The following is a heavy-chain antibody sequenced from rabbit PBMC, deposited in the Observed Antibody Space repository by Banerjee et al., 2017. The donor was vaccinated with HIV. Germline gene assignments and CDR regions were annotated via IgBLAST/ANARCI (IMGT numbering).Heavy chain of an antibody. J-gene: IGHJ6*01. V-gene: IGHV1S40*01. Sequence: QSLEESGGDLVKPGASLTLTCTASGFSFSSTYYMCWVHQAPGKGLEWIACIYVGSSAGTSDASWAKGRFTISKTSSTTVTLQMTSLTAADTATYFCARSRPGEWYLDLWGQGTLVTVS. CDR2: IYVGSSAGT. D-gene: IGHD4-1*01. CDR1: GFSFSSTYY. CDR3: ARSRPGEWYLDL.